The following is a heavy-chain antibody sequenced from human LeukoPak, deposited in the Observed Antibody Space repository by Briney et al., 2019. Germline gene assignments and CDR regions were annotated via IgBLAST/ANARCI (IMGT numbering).Heavy chain of an antibody. J-gene: IGHJ4*02. CDR2: ISSSSSYI. Sequence: GGSLRLSCAASGFTFSSYSMNWVRQAPGKGLEWVSSISSSSSYIYYADSVKGRFTISRDNAKNSLYLQMNSLRAEDTAVYYCARDDMDYDSSGYYYYFGYWGQGTLVTVSS. D-gene: IGHD3-22*01. V-gene: IGHV3-21*01. CDR1: GFTFSSYS. CDR3: ARDDMDYDSSGYYYYFGY.